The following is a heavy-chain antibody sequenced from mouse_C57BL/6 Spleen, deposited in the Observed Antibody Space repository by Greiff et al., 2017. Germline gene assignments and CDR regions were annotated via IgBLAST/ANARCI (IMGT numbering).Heavy chain of an antibody. CDR3: ARVRGYYWYFDV. D-gene: IGHD2-2*01. CDR1: GFTFSDYY. V-gene: IGHV5-16*01. J-gene: IGHJ1*03. Sequence: EVQVVESEGGLVQPGSSMKLSCTASGFTFSDYYMAWVRQVPEKGLEWVANINYDGSSTYYLDSLKSRFIISRDNAKNILYLQMSSLKSEDTATYYCARVRGYYWYFDVWGTGTTVTVSS. CDR2: INYDGSST.